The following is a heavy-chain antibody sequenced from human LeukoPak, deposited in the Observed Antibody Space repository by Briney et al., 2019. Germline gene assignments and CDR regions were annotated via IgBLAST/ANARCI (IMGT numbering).Heavy chain of an antibody. J-gene: IGHJ4*02. V-gene: IGHV3-48*01. D-gene: IGHD3-10*01. CDR3: ARGGFGGPFDY. CDR2: ISSSSSTI. Sequence: GGSLRLSCAASGFTFSSYSMNWVRQAPGKGLEWVSYISSSSSTICYADSVKGRFTISRDNAKNSLYLQMNSLRPEDSAVYYCARGGFGGPFDYWGQGTLVTVSS. CDR1: GFTFSSYS.